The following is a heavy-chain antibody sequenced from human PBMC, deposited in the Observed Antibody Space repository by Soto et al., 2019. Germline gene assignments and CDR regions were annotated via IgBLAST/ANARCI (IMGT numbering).Heavy chain of an antibody. V-gene: IGHV3-33*01. CDR1: GFTFSSYG. CDR3: ARDRNYGGNLCLY. Sequence: QVQLVESGGGVVQPGRSLRLSCAASGFTFSSYGMHWVRQAPGKGLEWVAVIWYDGSNKYYADSVKGRFTISRDNSKNTLYLQMNSLRAEDTAVYYCARDRNYGGNLCLYWGQGTLVTVSS. CDR2: IWYDGSNK. J-gene: IGHJ4*02. D-gene: IGHD4-17*01.